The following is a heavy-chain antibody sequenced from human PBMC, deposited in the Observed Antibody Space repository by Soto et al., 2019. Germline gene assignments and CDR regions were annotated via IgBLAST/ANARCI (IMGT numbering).Heavy chain of an antibody. CDR3: AREGGYFDSSGSGVYHYQGVDV. J-gene: IGHJ6*02. D-gene: IGHD3-22*01. CDR1: GGSISTYF. V-gene: IGHV4-4*07. Sequence: PSVTLSLTCTASGGSISTYFWSWIRQPAGGGLESIGRIYTTGGPNYHPSLKSRVTMSLAPSRNQFSLQLSSVTAADTALYYGAREGGYFDSSGSGVYHYQGVDVWGQGTPVTVSS. CDR2: IYTTGGP.